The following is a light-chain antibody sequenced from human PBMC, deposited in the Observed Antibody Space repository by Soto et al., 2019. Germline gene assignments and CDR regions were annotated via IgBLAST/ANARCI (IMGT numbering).Light chain of an antibody. J-gene: IGLJ1*01. V-gene: IGLV2-14*01. CDR2: DVS. CDR1: SSDVGGYNY. Sequence: QSVLTQPASVSGSHGQSITLSCTGTSSDVGGYNYVSWYQQHPGKAPKLMIYDVSNRPSGVSNRFSGSKSGNTASLTISGLQAEDEADYYCSSYTSSSTPCVFGTGTKVTVL. CDR3: SSYTSSSTPCV.